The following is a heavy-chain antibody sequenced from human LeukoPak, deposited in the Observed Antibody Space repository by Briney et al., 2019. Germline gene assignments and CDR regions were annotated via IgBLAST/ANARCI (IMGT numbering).Heavy chain of an antibody. CDR3: ARNGRVVPAALFDY. D-gene: IGHD2-2*01. V-gene: IGHV4-61*02. CDR2: IYTSEST. J-gene: IGHJ4*02. CDR1: GGSISGAYYY. Sequence: PSETLSLTCTVSGGSISGAYYYWSWIRQPAGTGLEWTGRIYTSESTYYNPSLKSRVTISLDTSKNQFSLKLSSVTAADTAVYYCARNGRVVPAALFDYWGQGTLVTVSS.